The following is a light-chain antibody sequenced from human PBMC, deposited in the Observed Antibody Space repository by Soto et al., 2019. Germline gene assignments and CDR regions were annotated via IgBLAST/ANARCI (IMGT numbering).Light chain of an antibody. CDR3: QQYESFPHT. Sequence: DIQVTQSPSSLSASVGERVTITCQASQDISNYLNWYQQKPGKVPKILIYDASKLETGVPSRFSGSGSGTDFTFTISSLQPEYIATYYCQQYESFPHTFGQGTKLEIK. J-gene: IGKJ2*01. V-gene: IGKV1-33*01. CDR2: DAS. CDR1: QDISNY.